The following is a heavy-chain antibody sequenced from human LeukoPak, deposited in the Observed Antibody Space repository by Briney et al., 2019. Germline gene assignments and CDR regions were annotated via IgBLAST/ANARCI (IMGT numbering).Heavy chain of an antibody. CDR1: GYTFTGYC. CDR2: INPNSGGT. V-gene: IGHV1-2*02. D-gene: IGHD3-10*01. J-gene: IGHJ5*02. Sequence: ASVKVSCKASGYTFTGYCMHWVRQAPGQGLEWMGWINPNSGGTNYAQKFQGRVTMTRDTSISTAYMELSRLRSDDTAVYYCARDGHLSNLWYRWFDPWGQGTLVTVSS. CDR3: ARDGHLSNLWYRWFDP.